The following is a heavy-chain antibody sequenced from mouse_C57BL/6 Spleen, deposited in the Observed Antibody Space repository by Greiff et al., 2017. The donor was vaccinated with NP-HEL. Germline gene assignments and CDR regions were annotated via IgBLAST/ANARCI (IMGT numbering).Heavy chain of an antibody. J-gene: IGHJ3*01. Sequence: VQLQQSGPVLVKPGASVKMSCKASGYTSTDYYMNWVKQSHGKSLEWIGVINPYKGGTSYNKKIKGKATLTVDKTSSTAYMELNSLTSEDSAAYYCVRGGNYYCGGGYEGFADWGQGTLVTVSA. V-gene: IGHV1-19*01. CDR1: GYTSTDYY. CDR2: INPYKGGT. CDR3: VRGGNYYCGGGYEGFAD. D-gene: IGHD1-1*01.